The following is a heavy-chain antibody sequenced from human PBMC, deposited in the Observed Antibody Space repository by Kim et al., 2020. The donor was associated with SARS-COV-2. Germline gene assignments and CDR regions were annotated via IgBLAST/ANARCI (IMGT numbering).Heavy chain of an antibody. CDR1: GGSISSSSYY. V-gene: IGHV4-39*01. Sequence: SETLSLTCTVSGGSISSSSYYWGWIRQPPGKGLEWIGSIYYSGSTYYNPSLKSRVTISVDTSKNQFSLKLSSVTAADTAVYYCARRQYCSSTSCPLLYYYYGMDVWGQGTTVTVSS. CDR2: IYYSGST. J-gene: IGHJ6*02. D-gene: IGHD2-2*01. CDR3: ARRQYCSSTSCPLLYYYYGMDV.